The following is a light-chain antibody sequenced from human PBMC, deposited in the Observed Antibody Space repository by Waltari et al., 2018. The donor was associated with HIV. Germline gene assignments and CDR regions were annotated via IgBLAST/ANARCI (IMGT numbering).Light chain of an antibody. CDR1: DSNIGSTS. Sequence: QSVVTQPPSASGTHGQRVTISCSGSDSNIGSTSVYWYQDLPGTAPKLLIYKNNQRSSGVPDRFSGSKSDTSASLAISGLRSEDEADYYCASWDDNLNSWVFGGGTKLTVL. J-gene: IGLJ3*02. CDR2: KNN. CDR3: ASWDDNLNSWV. V-gene: IGLV1-47*01.